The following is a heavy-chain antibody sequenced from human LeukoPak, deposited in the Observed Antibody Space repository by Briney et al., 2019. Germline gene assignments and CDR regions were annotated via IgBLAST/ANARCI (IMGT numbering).Heavy chain of an antibody. CDR3: AKDQLTNWGVIDY. D-gene: IGHD3-10*01. V-gene: IGHV1-8*01. J-gene: IGHJ4*02. Sequence: GASVKVSCKASGYTFISYDINWVRQATGQGLEWMGWMNPNSGNTGYAQKFQGRVTMTRNTSISTAYMELSSLRPEDTAVYYCAKDQLTNWGVIDYWGQGTLVTVSS. CDR1: GYTFISYD. CDR2: MNPNSGNT.